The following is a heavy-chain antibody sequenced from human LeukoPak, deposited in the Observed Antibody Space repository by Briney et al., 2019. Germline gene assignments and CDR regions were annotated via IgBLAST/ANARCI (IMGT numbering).Heavy chain of an antibody. CDR2: NHNTGST. CDR3: ARHVHCSGGSCYRHGFHG. Sequence: SETLSLACTVSGGSISTFRWSWTRQPPGRGLEWIAFNHNTGSTNYNPSLNSRVTISVDTSKNQFFLKLSSVTAADTAVYYCARHVHCSGGSCYRHGFHGWGHGNTVTVSS. J-gene: IGHJ6*02. V-gene: IGHV4-59*08. D-gene: IGHD2-15*01. CDR1: GGSISTFR.